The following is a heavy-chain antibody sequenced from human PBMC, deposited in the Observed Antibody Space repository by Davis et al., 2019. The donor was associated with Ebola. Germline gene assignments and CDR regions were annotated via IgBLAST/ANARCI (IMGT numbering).Heavy chain of an antibody. V-gene: IGHV4-59*12. D-gene: IGHD5-12*01. J-gene: IGHJ4*02. CDR2: IYYSGST. CDR1: GGSISGYH. CDR3: ARKRAYSGYDRFDY. Sequence: MPSETLSLTCTVSGGSISGYHWSWIRQPPGKGLEWIGYIYYSGSTNYNPSLKSRVTISVDTSKNQFSLKLSSVTAADTAVYYCARKRAYSGYDRFDYWGQGTLVTVSS.